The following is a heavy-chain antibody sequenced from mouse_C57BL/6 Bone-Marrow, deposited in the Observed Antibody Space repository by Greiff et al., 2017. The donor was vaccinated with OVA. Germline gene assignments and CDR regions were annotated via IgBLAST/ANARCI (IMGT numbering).Heavy chain of an antibody. V-gene: IGHV1-50*01. D-gene: IGHD2-3*01. CDR2: IDPSDCYT. CDR1: GYTFTSYW. CDR3: ARVYDGYYGAWFAY. J-gene: IGHJ3*01. Sequence: QVQLQQPGAELVKPGASVKLSCKASGYTFTSYWMQWVKQRPGPGLEWIGEIDPSDCYTNSNQKFKGKATLTVDTSSSTAYMQLSSLTSEDSAVYYCARVYDGYYGAWFAYWGQGTLVTVSA.